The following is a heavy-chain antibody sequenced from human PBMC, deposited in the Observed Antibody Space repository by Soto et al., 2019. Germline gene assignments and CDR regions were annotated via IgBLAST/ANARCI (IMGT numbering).Heavy chain of an antibody. CDR2: IYHSGST. CDR1: GGSISSGGYS. CDR3: ARVPGL. J-gene: IGHJ2*01. Sequence: QLQLQESGSGLVKPSQTLSLTCAVSGGSISSGGYSWSWIRQPPGKGLEWIGYIYHSGSTYYNPSRXSXXTISVERSKNQFSLQLSSVTAADPAVYYCARVPGLWGRGTRVTVSS. V-gene: IGHV4-30-2*01.